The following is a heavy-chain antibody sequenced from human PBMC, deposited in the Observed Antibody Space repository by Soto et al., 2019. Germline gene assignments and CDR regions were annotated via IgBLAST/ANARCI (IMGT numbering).Heavy chain of an antibody. D-gene: IGHD3-22*01. J-gene: IGHJ4*02. CDR1: GGSITNSGYY. Sequence: QLQLQESGPGLVKPSETLSLTCTVSGGSITNSGYYWGWVRQPPGKGLEWIGSIFYSGSTHYKPSLQSRVTISGDTSKNQFSLKLSSVTAADTAVYYCARTPASSGYYFDYWGQGTLVTVSS. CDR2: IFYSGST. CDR3: ARTPASSGYYFDY. V-gene: IGHV4-39*01.